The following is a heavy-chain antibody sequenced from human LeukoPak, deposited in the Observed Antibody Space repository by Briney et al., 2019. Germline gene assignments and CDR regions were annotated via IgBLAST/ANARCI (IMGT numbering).Heavy chain of an antibody. CDR3: ARLYSSGRYANAFDT. CDR1: GFTFGDYD. D-gene: IGHD6-19*01. V-gene: IGHV3-13*01. CDR2: IRSIGDR. J-gene: IGHJ3*02. Sequence: PGGSLRLSCEASGFTFGDYDMHWVRQATGKGLEWVSAIRSIGDRFYSGSVKGRFTISRENAKNTFYLEMNSLRDGDTAVYYCARLYSSGRYANAFDTWGQGTVVTVSS.